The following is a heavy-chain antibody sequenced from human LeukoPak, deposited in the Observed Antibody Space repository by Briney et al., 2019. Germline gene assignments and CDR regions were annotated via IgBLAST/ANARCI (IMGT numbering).Heavy chain of an antibody. V-gene: IGHV4-39*01. D-gene: IGHD3-10*01. CDR1: GGSISSSSYY. CDR2: IYYSGST. J-gene: IGHJ4*02. Sequence: PSETLSLTCTVSGGSISSSSYYWGWIRQPPGKGLEWIGSIYYSGSTYYNPSPKSRVTISVDTSKNQFSLKLSSVTAADTAVYYCARHPPYYYGSGSYFRDWGQGTLVTVSS. CDR3: ARHPPYYYGSGSYFRD.